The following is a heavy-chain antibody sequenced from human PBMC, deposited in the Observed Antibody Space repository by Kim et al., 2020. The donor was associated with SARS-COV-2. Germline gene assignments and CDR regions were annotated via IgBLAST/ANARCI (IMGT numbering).Heavy chain of an antibody. D-gene: IGHD1-26*01. CDR1: GFTFSSYA. CDR3: ARGGGGSYWREFDY. Sequence: GGSLRLSCAASGFTFSSYAMHWVRQAPGKGLEWVAVISYDGSNKYYADSVKGRFTISRDNSKNTLYLQMNSLRAEDTAVYYCARGGGGSYWREFDYWGQGTLVTVSS. V-gene: IGHV3-30*04. J-gene: IGHJ4*02. CDR2: ISYDGSNK.